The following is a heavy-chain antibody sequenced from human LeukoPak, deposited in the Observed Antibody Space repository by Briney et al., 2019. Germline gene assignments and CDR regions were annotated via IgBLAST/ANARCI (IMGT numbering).Heavy chain of an antibody. CDR3: ASDLLGYYDSSDYSWDY. CDR2: IKQDGSTK. CDR1: GFTFSSYW. Sequence: PGGSLRLSCAASGFTFSSYWMSWVRQAPGKGLEWVANIKQDGSTKYYVDSVKGRFTISRDNAKNSLYLQMNSLRAEDTAVYYCASDLLGYYDSSDYSWDYWGQGTLVTVSS. V-gene: IGHV3-7*01. J-gene: IGHJ4*02. D-gene: IGHD3-22*01.